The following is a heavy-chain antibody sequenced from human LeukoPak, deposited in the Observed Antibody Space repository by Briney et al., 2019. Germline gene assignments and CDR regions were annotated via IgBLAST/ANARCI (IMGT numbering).Heavy chain of an antibody. J-gene: IGHJ4*02. Sequence: GGSLRLSCAASGFTFSNYWMSWVRQAPGKGLEWVANIKQDGSEKYYVDSVKGRFTVSRDNAKNSLYLEVNSLRAEDTAVYYCARDGWSVDYWGQGTLVTVS. V-gene: IGHV3-7*05. CDR3: ARDGWSVDY. CDR1: GFTFSNYW. CDR2: IKQDGSEK. D-gene: IGHD2-15*01.